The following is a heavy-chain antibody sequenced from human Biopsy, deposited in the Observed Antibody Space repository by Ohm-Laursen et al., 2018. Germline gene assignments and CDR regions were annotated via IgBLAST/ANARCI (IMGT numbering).Heavy chain of an antibody. CDR2: ITLSGSYV. CDR3: ARGSGSGFYFDQ. D-gene: IGHD2-15*01. V-gene: IGHV3-21*01. J-gene: IGHJ4*02. CDR1: GFTFSNYN. Sequence: SLRLSCAASGFTFSNYNMNWVRQAPGRGLEWVSSITLSGSYVYYADSVKGRFTISRDNSRNTVYLQMDSLRGENTAVYFCARGSGSGFYFDQWGQGTLVTVSS.